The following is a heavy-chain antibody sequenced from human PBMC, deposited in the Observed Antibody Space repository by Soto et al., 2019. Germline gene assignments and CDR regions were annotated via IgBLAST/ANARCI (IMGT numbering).Heavy chain of an antibody. J-gene: IGHJ4*02. D-gene: IGHD6-6*01. CDR1: GYAFTSYG. Sequence: ASVKVSCKASGYAFTSYGISWVRQAPGQGLEWMGWISAYNGNTNYAQKLQGRVTMTTDTSTSTAYMELRSLRSDDTAVYYCAGSSSSEPHFDYWGQGXLVTVSS. CDR3: AGSSSSEPHFDY. V-gene: IGHV1-18*01. CDR2: ISAYNGNT.